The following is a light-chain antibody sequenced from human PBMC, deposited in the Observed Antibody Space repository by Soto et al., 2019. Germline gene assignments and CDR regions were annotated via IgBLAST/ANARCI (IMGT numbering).Light chain of an antibody. V-gene: IGKV3-15*01. CDR3: QQYGSSPPGT. CDR2: GAS. J-gene: IGKJ5*01. Sequence: EIVMTQSPATLSVSPGERATLSCRASQSVSSNLAWYQQKPGQAPRLLIYGASTRATGIPARFSGSGSGTEFTLTISSLQSEDFAVYYCQQYGSSPPGTFGQGTRLETK. CDR1: QSVSSN.